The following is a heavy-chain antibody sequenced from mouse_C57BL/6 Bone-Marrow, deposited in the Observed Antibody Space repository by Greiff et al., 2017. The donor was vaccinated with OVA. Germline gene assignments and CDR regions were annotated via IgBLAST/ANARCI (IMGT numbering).Heavy chain of an antibody. J-gene: IGHJ2*01. Sequence: VQLQQSGAELVRPGASVTLSCKASGYTFTDYEMHWVKQTPVHGLEWIGAIDPETGGTAYNQKFKGKAILTADKSSSNAYMELRILTSEDSAVYYCTRGGTAYFDYWGQGTTLTVSS. D-gene: IGHD4-1*01. CDR1: GYTFTDYE. CDR3: TRGGTAYFDY. CDR2: IDPETGGT. V-gene: IGHV1-15*01.